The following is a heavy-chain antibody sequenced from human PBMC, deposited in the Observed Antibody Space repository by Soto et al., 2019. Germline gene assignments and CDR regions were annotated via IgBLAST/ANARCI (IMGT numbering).Heavy chain of an antibody. CDR1: GDTFKNYA. CDR3: ATSGYNYGPFDY. CDR2: IIPIFGKT. Sequence: QVQLVQSGAEVRKPGSSVTVSCRASGDTFKNYAISWVRQAPGQGLEWMGGIIPIFGKTDYAQTFHGRVTINGDESTYTAHMELRGLRSDDTARYYCATSGYNYGPFDYWGRGLLVTVSS. D-gene: IGHD2-15*01. V-gene: IGHV1-69*01. J-gene: IGHJ4*01.